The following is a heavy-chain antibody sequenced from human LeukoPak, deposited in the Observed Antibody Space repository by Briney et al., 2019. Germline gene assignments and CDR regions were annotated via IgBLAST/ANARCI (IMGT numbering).Heavy chain of an antibody. Sequence: ASVKVSCRASGYTLTDYYMHWVRQAPGQGLEWMGCIDPDSGGTKSAQRFQGRVTMTRDTSITTVYMELIRLRSDDTAGYYCAREYYDTSGSKYAFDIWGQGTMVTASS. V-gene: IGHV1-2*02. CDR1: GYTLTDYY. CDR3: AREYYDTSGSKYAFDI. CDR2: IDPDSGGT. D-gene: IGHD3-22*01. J-gene: IGHJ3*02.